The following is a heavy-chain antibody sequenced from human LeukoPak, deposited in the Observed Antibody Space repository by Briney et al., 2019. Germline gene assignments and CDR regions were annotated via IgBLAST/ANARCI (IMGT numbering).Heavy chain of an antibody. CDR2: INPNSGGT. CDR3: ARDPGSGWYYFDY. D-gene: IGHD6-19*01. Sequence: ASVKVSCKASGYTFTGYYMHWVRQAPGQGLEWMGCINPNSGGTNYAQKFQGRVTMTRDTSISTAYMELSRLRSDDTAVYYCARDPGSGWYYFDYWGQGTLVTVSS. CDR1: GYTFTGYY. V-gene: IGHV1-2*02. J-gene: IGHJ4*02.